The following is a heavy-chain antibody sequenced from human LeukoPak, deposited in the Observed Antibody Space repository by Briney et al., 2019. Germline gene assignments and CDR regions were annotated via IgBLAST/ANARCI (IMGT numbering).Heavy chain of an antibody. CDR3: VRQERYFDY. V-gene: IGHV1-69*01. J-gene: IGHJ4*02. Sequence: ASVKVSCKATGGTFSSYAISWVRQAPGQGLEWMGGIIPIFGTANYAQRFQGRVTITADESTSTAYMELSSLRSEDTAVYYCVRQERYFDYWGQGTLVTVSS. CDR1: GGTFSSYA. CDR2: IIPIFGTA. D-gene: IGHD1-26*01.